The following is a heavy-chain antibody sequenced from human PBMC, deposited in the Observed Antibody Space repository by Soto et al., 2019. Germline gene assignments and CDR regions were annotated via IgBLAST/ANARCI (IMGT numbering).Heavy chain of an antibody. J-gene: IGHJ4*02. CDR1: GGSVRSYY. D-gene: IGHD3-10*01. CDR2: IHFSGTT. CDR3: ARSGTYPVFIDL. V-gene: IGHV4-59*02. Sequence: SETLSLTCSVSGGSVRSYYWTWIRQPPGQALEWIGNIHFSGTTYYNPSLESRVTISVDTSKNQFSLRVTSVSAADTAVYYCARSGTYPVFIDLWGQGXLVTVYS.